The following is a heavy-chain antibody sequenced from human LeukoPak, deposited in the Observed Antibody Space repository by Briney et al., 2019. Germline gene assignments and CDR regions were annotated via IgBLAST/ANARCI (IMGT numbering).Heavy chain of an antibody. Sequence: SVKVSCKASGGTFSSYAISWVRQAPGQGLEWMGRIIPIFGAANYAQKFQGRVTITTDESTSTAYMELSSLRSEDTAVYYCARVLKGYCSGGSCYGGFDYWGQGTLVTVSS. V-gene: IGHV1-69*05. D-gene: IGHD2-15*01. CDR3: ARVLKGYCSGGSCYGGFDY. CDR2: IIPIFGAA. J-gene: IGHJ4*02. CDR1: GGTFSSYA.